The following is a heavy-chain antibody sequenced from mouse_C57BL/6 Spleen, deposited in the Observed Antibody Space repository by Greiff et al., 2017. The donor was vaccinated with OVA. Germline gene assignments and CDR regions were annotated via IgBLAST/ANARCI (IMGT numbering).Heavy chain of an antibody. CDR3: DRHERCNYVYYARDY. CDR1: GFSFTSYG. D-gene: IGHD2-1*01. CDR2: IWSDGST. J-gene: IGHJ4*01. V-gene: IGHV2-6-1*01. Sequence: VQVVESGPGLVAPSQSLSITCTVSGFSFTSYGVHWVRQPPGKGLEWLVVIWSDGSTTYNSALKSRLSISKDNSKRQVFLKMNSLQTDNTAMYDCDRHERCNYVYYARDYWGQGTSVTVSS.